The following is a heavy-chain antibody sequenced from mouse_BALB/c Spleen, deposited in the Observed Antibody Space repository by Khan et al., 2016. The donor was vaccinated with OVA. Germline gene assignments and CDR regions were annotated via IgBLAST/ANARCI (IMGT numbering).Heavy chain of an antibody. CDR2: IIYTGYT. V-gene: IGHV3-8*02. CDR3: ARSTYRYAFVY. D-gene: IGHD2-12*01. CDR1: GDSITSGY. J-gene: IGHJ3*01. Sequence: EVQLQESGPSLVKPSQTLSLTCSVTGDSITSGYWNWIRKFPGNKLEYMGYIIYTGYTYYNPSLTSRISITRHTSKNQYYLQLISVTDEDTATYYCARSTYRYAFVYWGQGTLVTVSA.